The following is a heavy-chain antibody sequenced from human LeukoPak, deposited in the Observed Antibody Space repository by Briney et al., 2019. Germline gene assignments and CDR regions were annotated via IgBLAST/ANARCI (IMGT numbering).Heavy chain of an antibody. J-gene: IGHJ4*02. D-gene: IGHD6-19*01. Sequence: SETLSLTCTVSGGSLSSSSYYWGWIRQPPGKGLEWIGSIYYSGSTYYNPSLKSRVTISVDTSKNQFSLTLSSVTAADTAVYYCARLEAVAGILDYWGQGTLVTVSS. CDR1: GGSLSSSSYY. CDR2: IYYSGST. V-gene: IGHV4-39*01. CDR3: ARLEAVAGILDY.